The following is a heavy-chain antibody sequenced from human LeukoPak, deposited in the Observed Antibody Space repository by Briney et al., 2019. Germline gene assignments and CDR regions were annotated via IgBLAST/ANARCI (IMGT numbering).Heavy chain of an antibody. CDR2: ISYSGST. J-gene: IGHJ4*02. Sequence: SETLSLTCTVSGGSISSGGYYWSWIRQLPGKGLEWIGYISYSGSTYYNPSLKSRVTISVDTSKNQFSLNLSPVTAADTAVYYCARGRDAYKVGYWGQGTLVTVSS. CDR1: GGSISSGGYY. V-gene: IGHV4-31*03. D-gene: IGHD5-24*01. CDR3: ARGRDAYKVGY.